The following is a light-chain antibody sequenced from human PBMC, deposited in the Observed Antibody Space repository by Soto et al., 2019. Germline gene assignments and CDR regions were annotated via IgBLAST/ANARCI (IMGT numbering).Light chain of an antibody. CDR3: QQYGGSPRT. V-gene: IGKV3-20*01. Sequence: ETVLTQSPATLSLSPGERATLSCRASQSVSSYLAWYQQKPGQAPRLLIYDASKRATGIPARFSGSGSGTDFTLTISRLEPEDFAVYYCQQYGGSPRTFGQGTKLEMK. CDR2: DAS. J-gene: IGKJ2*01. CDR1: QSVSSY.